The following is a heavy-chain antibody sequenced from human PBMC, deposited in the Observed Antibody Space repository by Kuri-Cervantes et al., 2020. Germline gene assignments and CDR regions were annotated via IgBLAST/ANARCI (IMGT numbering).Heavy chain of an antibody. CDR1: GFSLSTSGVG. CDR3: AHRKSGRDYDILTGYSEWFDP. Sequence: SGPTLVKPTQTLTLTCTFSGFSLSTSGVGVGWIRQPPGKALEWLALIYWNDDKRYSPSLKSRLTITKDTSKNQVVLTMTNMDPVDTATYYCAHRKSGRDYDILTGYSEWFDPWGQGTLVTVSS. CDR2: IYWNDDK. V-gene: IGHV2-5*01. J-gene: IGHJ5*02. D-gene: IGHD3-9*01.